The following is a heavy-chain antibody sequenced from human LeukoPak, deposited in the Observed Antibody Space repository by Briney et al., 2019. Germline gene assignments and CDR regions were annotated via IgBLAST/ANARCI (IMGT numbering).Heavy chain of an antibody. J-gene: IGHJ3*02. CDR2: IYYSGST. V-gene: IGHV4-39*07. D-gene: IGHD1-20*01. Sequence: SETLSLTCTVSGGSISSSSYYWGWIRQPPGKGLEWIGSIYYSGSTYYNPSLKSRVTISVDTSKNQFSLKLSSVTAADTAVYYCARDLYGITGSRDAFDIWGQGTMVTVSS. CDR3: ARDLYGITGSRDAFDI. CDR1: GGSISSSSYY.